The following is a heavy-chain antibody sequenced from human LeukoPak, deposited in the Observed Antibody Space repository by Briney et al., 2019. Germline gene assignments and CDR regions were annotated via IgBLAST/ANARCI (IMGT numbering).Heavy chain of an antibody. CDR2: IYNSGGGT. CDR1: GGSLSTYY. CDR3: ARRYSSGWSPTFDY. Sequence: KPSVTLSLTCTVSGGSLSTYYWGWIRQPPGKGLEWIGYIYNSGGGTNSNPSLKSRVTISEDTSKNQFSLKLSSVTAADTAVYYCARRYSSGWSPTFDYWGQGILVTVSS. D-gene: IGHD6-19*01. J-gene: IGHJ4*02. V-gene: IGHV4-59*01.